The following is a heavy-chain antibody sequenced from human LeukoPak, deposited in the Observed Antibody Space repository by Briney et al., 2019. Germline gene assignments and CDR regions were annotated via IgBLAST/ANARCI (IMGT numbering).Heavy chain of an antibody. D-gene: IGHD6-13*01. CDR2: ISSSSSYI. CDR3: ARVWSPPYTSSWPYYFDY. J-gene: IGHJ4*02. V-gene: IGHV3-21*01. CDR1: GFTFSRSS. Sequence: GGSLRLSCAASGFTFSRSSMNWVRQAPGKGLEWVSSISSSSSYIYYVDSVKGRFTISRDNAKNSLYLQMNSLRAEDTAVYYCARVWSPPYTSSWPYYFDYWGQGTLVTVSS.